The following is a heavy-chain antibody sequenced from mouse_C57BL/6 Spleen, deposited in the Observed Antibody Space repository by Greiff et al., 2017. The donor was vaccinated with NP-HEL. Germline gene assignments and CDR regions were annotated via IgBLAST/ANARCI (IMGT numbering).Heavy chain of an antibody. V-gene: IGHV1-26*01. J-gene: IGHJ2*01. Sequence: EVQLQQSGPELVKPGASVKISCKASGYTFTDYYMNWVKQSHGKSLEWIGDINPNNGGTSYNQKFKGKATLTVDKSSSTAYMELRSLTSEDSAVYYCARTLGDYGEDYWGQGTTLTVSS. D-gene: IGHD1-1*01. CDR1: GYTFTDYY. CDR2: INPNNGGT. CDR3: ARTLGDYGEDY.